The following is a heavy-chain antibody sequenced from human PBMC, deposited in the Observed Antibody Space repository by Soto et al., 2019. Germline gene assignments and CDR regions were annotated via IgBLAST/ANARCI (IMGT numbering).Heavy chain of an antibody. Sequence: GGSLSLSWTVSGVTFCTYSMNWVRQAAGKGLEWIAYISYDSDTIQYADSVKGRFTISRDNAKNSLYLQMNSLRDEDTAVYYCARLYYDYVWGQGTTVTVSS. V-gene: IGHV3-48*02. J-gene: IGHJ6*02. D-gene: IGHD3-3*01. CDR2: ISYDSDTI. CDR1: GVTFCTYS. CDR3: ARLYYDYV.